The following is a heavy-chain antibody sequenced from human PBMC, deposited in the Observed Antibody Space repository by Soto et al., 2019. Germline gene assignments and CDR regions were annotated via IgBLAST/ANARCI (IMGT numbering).Heavy chain of an antibody. V-gene: IGHV3-21*01. CDR1: GFTFSSYS. J-gene: IGHJ4*02. Sequence: PGGSVRLSCAASGFTFSSYSMNWVRQAPGKGLEWVSSISSSSSYIYYADSVKGRFTISRDNAKNSLYLQMNSLRAEDTAVYYCARDTTYYDSSGSLDYWGQGTLVTVSS. CDR2: ISSSSSYI. CDR3: ARDTTYYDSSGSLDY. D-gene: IGHD3-22*01.